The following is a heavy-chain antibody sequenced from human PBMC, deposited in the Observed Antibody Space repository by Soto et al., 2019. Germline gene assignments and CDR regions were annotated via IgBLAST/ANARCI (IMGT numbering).Heavy chain of an antibody. CDR3: ARDMSGGTYNYYYGMDV. CDR2: ISGSGSPT. Sequence: GGSLRLSCAASGFSFSSYAMTWVRQAPGRGLEWVSAISGSGSPTYHADSVKGRFTISRDNSKNTLYLQMNSLRADDTAVYYCARDMSGGTYNYYYGMDVWGQGTTVTVSS. V-gene: IGHV3-23*01. CDR1: GFSFSSYA. J-gene: IGHJ6*02. D-gene: IGHD1-26*01.